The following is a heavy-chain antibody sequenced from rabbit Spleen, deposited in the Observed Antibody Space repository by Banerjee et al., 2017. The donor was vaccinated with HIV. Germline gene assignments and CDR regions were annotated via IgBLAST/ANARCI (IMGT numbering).Heavy chain of an antibody. CDR1: GLDFSSSYW. J-gene: IGHJ6*01. CDR2: IDAGSSGYT. D-gene: IGHD8-1*01. Sequence: QEQLEESGGDLVKPEGSLTLTCKASGLDFSSSYWICWVRQAPGKGLEWIACIDAGSSGYTYYASWAKGRFTVSKTSSTTVTLQMTSLTAADTATYFCARDTGTSFSTYGMDLWGPGTLVTVS. V-gene: IGHV1S45*01. CDR3: ARDTGTSFSTYGMDL.